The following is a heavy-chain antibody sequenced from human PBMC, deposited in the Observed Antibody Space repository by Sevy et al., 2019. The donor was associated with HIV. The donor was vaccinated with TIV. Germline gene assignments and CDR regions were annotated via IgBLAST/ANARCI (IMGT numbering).Heavy chain of an antibody. Sequence: ASVKVSCKASGGTFSSYAISWVRQAPGQGLEWMGGIIPIFGTANYAQKFQGRVTITADKSTSTADMELSSLRSEDTAVYYCAIVGATTGYYYYMDVWGKGTTVTVSS. CDR3: AIVGATTGYYYYMDV. D-gene: IGHD1-26*01. V-gene: IGHV1-69*06. CDR2: IIPIFGTA. CDR1: GGTFSSYA. J-gene: IGHJ6*03.